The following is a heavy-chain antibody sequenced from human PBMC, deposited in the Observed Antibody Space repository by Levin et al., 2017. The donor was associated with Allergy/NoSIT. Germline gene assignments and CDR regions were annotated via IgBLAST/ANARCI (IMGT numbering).Heavy chain of an antibody. CDR3: ARVGITIFGAVIMSFDY. D-gene: IGHD3-3*01. CDR2: IKQDGSEK. Sequence: GGSLRLSCAASGFTFSNYWMSWVRQAPGKGLEWVANIKQDGSEKYSVASVKGRFTISRDNAKNSLYLQMNSLRAEDTAVYYCARVGITIFGAVIMSFDYWGQGTLVTVSS. J-gene: IGHJ4*02. CDR1: GFTFSNYW. V-gene: IGHV3-7*01.